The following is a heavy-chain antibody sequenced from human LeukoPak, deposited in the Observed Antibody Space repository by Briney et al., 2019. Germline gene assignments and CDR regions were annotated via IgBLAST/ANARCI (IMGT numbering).Heavy chain of an antibody. Sequence: PGGSLRLSCAASGFSLDDNAMHWVRQAPGKGLEWASGISWNGGSVDYADSVKGRFIISRDNAKKSLYLQMNSLRREDTALYYCAKDTEFGEPYHGMDVWGQGTTVTVSS. V-gene: IGHV3-9*01. CDR1: GFSLDDNA. CDR3: AKDTEFGEPYHGMDV. D-gene: IGHD3-10*01. CDR2: ISWNGGSV. J-gene: IGHJ6*02.